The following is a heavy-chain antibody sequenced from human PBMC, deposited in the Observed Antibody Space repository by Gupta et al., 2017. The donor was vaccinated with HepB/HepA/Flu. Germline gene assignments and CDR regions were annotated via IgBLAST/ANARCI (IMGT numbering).Heavy chain of an antibody. CDR2: ISSSSSTI. Sequence: EVQLVESGGGLVQSGGSLRLSCAASGFTFSSYSMNWVRPAPGKGLEWVSYISSSSSTIYYADSVKGRFTISRDNAKNSLYLQMNSLRDEDTAVYYCARGGITIFGVVTPKNMDVWGKGTTVTVSS. CDR3: ARGGITIFGVVTPKNMDV. CDR1: GFTFSSYS. D-gene: IGHD3-3*01. V-gene: IGHV3-48*02. J-gene: IGHJ6*03.